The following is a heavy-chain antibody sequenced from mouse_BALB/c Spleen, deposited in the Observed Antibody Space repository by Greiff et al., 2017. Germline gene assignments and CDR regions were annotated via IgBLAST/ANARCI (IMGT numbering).Heavy chain of an antibody. V-gene: IGHV7-3*02. J-gene: IGHJ3*01. Sequence: DVMLVESGGGLVQPGGSLRLSCATSGFTFTDYYMSWVRQPPGKALEWLGFIRNKANGYTTEYSASVKGRFTISRDNSQSILYLQMNTLRAEDSATYCCANYYGSGWFAYWGQGTLVTVSA. CDR2: IRNKANGYTT. CDR1: GFTFTDYY. CDR3: ANYYGSGWFAY. D-gene: IGHD1-1*01.